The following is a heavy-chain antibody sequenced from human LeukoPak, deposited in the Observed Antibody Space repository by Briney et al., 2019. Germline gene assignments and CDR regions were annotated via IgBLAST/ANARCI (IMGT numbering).Heavy chain of an antibody. J-gene: IGHJ4*02. D-gene: IGHD3-10*01. CDR1: GFTFSIYA. CDR2: ISGSGGST. Sequence: GGSLRLSCAASGFTFSIYAMRGVRQAPGKGLEWVSAISGSGGSTYYADSVKGRFTISRDNSKNTLYLQMNSLRAEDTAVYYCAKDKELLWFGESNYFDYWGQGTLVTVSS. CDR3: AKDKELLWFGESNYFDY. V-gene: IGHV3-23*01.